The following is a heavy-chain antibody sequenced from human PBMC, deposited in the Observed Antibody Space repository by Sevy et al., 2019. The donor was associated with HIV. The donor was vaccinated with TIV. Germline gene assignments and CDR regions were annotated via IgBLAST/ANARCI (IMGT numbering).Heavy chain of an antibody. CDR3: ARDLRKYDFWSGSTYMDV. CDR1: GFTFSTYG. J-gene: IGHJ6*03. CDR2: ISSSSSYI. Sequence: GGSLRLSCVASGFTFSTYGMNWVRQAPGKGLEWVSSISSSSSYIYYADSVKGRFTISRDNAKNSLYLQMISLRAEDTAVYYCARDLRKYDFWSGSTYMDVWGKGTTVTVSS. V-gene: IGHV3-21*01. D-gene: IGHD3-3*01.